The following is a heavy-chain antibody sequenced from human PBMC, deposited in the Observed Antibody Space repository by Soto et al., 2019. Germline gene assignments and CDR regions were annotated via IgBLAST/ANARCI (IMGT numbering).Heavy chain of an antibody. V-gene: IGHV3-74*01. CDR1: GFTFSSYW. CDR3: ARERHDYVSDY. D-gene: IGHD3-16*01. J-gene: IGHJ4*02. Sequence: GGSLRLSCAASGFTFSSYWMHWVRQAPGKGLVWVSRINSDGSSTSYADSVKCRFTISRDNAKNTLYLQMNSLRAEDTAVYYCARERHDYVSDYWGQGTLVTVSS. CDR2: INSDGSST.